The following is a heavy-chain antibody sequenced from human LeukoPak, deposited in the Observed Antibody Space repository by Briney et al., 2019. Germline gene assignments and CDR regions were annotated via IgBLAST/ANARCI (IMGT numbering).Heavy chain of an antibody. Sequence: PGGSLRLSCAASGFTFSRYEMNWVRQAPGKGLGWVSYISSSGSTIYYADSVKGRFTISRDNAKNSLYLQMNSLRAGDTAVYYCAELGITMIGGVWGKGTTVTISS. CDR2: ISSSGSTI. V-gene: IGHV3-48*03. D-gene: IGHD3-10*02. CDR1: GFTFSRYE. CDR3: AELGITMIGGV. J-gene: IGHJ6*04.